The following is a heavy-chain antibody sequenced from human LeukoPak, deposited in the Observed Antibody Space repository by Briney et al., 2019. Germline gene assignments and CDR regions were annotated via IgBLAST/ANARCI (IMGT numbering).Heavy chain of an antibody. V-gene: IGHV3-30*18. CDR2: ISYDGSXK. J-gene: IGHJ4*02. D-gene: IGHD4-17*01. CDR3: AKDGGANDYGDYVPFDY. Sequence: GGSLRLSCAASGFTFSSYGMXWVXQXPGXXLXWVAVISYDGSXKYYADSVKGRFTISRDNSKNTLYLQMNSLRAEDTAVYYCAKDGGANDYGDYVPFDYWGQGTLVTVSS. CDR1: GFTFSSYG.